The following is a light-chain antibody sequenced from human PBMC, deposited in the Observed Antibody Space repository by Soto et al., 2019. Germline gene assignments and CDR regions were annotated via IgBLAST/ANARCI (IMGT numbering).Light chain of an antibody. Sequence: QSVLTQPPSASGTPGQRVTISCSGSSSNIGSNYVFWYQQLPGTAPKVLMYRNSQRPSEVPDRFSGSKSGTSASLAISGLRSEDEADYYCASWDDSLSGFVVFGGGTKLTVL. CDR1: SSNIGSNY. CDR2: RNS. V-gene: IGLV1-47*01. CDR3: ASWDDSLSGFVV. J-gene: IGLJ2*01.